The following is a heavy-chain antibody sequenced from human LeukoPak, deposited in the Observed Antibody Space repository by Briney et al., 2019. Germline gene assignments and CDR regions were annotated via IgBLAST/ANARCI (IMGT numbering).Heavy chain of an antibody. CDR2: ISYDGRIK. Sequence: GGSLRSSGAGYGFAFCTYAIHWVRQGPGKGREWVSVISYDGRIKYYADSGKGRLTISRDNSKNTLSLQMNSLRAEDTAIYFCARDLSEKYSIDYWGQGTLVTVSS. CDR1: GFAFCTYA. D-gene: IGHD2/OR15-2a*01. V-gene: IGHV3-30-3*01. CDR3: ARDLSEKYSIDY. J-gene: IGHJ4*02.